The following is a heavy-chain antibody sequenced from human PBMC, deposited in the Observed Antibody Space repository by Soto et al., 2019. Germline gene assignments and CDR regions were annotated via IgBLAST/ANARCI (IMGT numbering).Heavy chain of an antibody. Sequence: SETLSLTCAVYGGSFSGYYWSWIRQPPGKGLEWIGEINHSGRTNYNPSLKSRVTISVDTSKNQFSLKLSSVTAADTAVYYCERAIRITMIDMDVWGQGTTVTVSS. CDR2: INHSGRT. CDR3: ERAIRITMIDMDV. V-gene: IGHV4-34*01. D-gene: IGHD3-22*01. J-gene: IGHJ6*02. CDR1: GGSFSGYY.